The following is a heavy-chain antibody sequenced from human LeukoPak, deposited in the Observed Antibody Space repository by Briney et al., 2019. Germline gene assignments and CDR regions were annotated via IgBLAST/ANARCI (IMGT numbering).Heavy chain of an antibody. V-gene: IGHV3-23*01. D-gene: IGHD2-15*01. CDR1: GFPFSSHA. CDR2: ISNGKT. Sequence: EGSLRLSCAASGFPFSSHAMSWVRQPPGKGLEWVAAISNGKTYYADSVRGRFAISRDDSTNTVYLHMNSLRDEDTALYHCVREAGYCAPVCVKTNWFDPWGQGTLVTV. J-gene: IGHJ5*02. CDR3: VREAGYCAPVCVKTNWFDP.